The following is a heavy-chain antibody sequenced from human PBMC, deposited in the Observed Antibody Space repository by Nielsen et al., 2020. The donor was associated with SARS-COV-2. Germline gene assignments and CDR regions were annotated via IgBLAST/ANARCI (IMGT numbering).Heavy chain of an antibody. Sequence: GESLKIPCAASGFTFSGSAMHWVRQASGKGLEWVGRIRSKANSYATAYAASVKGRFTIPRDDSKNTAYLQMNSLKTEDTAVYYCTTSSVPAAWGYYYYYMDVWGKGTTVTVSS. CDR3: TTSSVPAAWGYYYYYMDV. CDR1: GFTFSGSA. J-gene: IGHJ6*03. CDR2: IRSKANSYAT. V-gene: IGHV3-73*01. D-gene: IGHD2-2*01.